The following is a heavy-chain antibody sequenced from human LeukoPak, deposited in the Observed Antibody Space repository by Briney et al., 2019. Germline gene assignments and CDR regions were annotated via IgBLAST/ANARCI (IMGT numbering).Heavy chain of an antibody. J-gene: IGHJ4*02. CDR3: ASGWGGGTFDY. CDR1: GFTFSSYC. V-gene: IGHV3-7*01. Sequence: GGSLRLSCAASGFTFSSYCMSWVRQAPGKGLEWVANIKQDGSEIYYVDSVKGRFTISRDNAKSSLYLQMNSLRAEDTAVYYCASGWGGGTFDYWGQGTLVTVSS. CDR2: IKQDGSEI. D-gene: IGHD1/OR15-1a*01.